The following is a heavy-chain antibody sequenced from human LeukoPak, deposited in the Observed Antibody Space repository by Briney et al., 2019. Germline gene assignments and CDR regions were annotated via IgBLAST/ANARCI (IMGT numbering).Heavy chain of an antibody. J-gene: IGHJ4*02. V-gene: IGHV3-30*02. D-gene: IGHD3-22*01. CDR3: AKDGYYYDSSGYFDY. CDR2: IRNDGSNK. Sequence: PGRSLRLSCAASGFTFSSYGMHWVRQAPGKGLEWVAFIRNDGSNKYYADSVKGRFTISRDNSKNTLYLQMNSLRAEDTAVYYCAKDGYYYDSSGYFDYWGQGTLVTVSS. CDR1: GFTFSSYG.